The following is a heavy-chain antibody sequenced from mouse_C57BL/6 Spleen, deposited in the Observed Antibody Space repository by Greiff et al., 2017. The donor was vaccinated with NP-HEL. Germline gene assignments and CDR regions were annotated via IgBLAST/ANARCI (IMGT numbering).Heavy chain of an antibody. CDR3: ASSYYYGGSDY. CDR2: IYPGGGST. Sequence: QVQLKQPGAELVKPGASVKMSCKASGYTFTSYWITWVKQRPGQGLEWIGDIYPGGGSTNYNGKFKGKATLTVDTSSSTAYMQLSSLTSEDSAVYCCASSYYYGGSDYWGQGTTLTVSA. CDR1: GYTFTSYW. D-gene: IGHD1-1*01. J-gene: IGHJ2*01. V-gene: IGHV1-55*01.